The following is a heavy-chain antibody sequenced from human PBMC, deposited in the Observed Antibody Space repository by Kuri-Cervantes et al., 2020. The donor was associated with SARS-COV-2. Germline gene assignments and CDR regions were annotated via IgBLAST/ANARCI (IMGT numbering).Heavy chain of an antibody. CDR2: FIPMSGTS. V-gene: IGHV1-69*13. CDR3: ARAVGNFDF. D-gene: IGHD1-14*01. CDR1: GGNFSGEV. J-gene: IGHJ4*02. Sequence: SVKVSCKASGGNFSGEVVSWVRQAPGQRLEWMGGFIPMSGTSNYAQKFQGRLTISADEYTNTAYMELSGLRSEDTAVYYCARAVGNFDFWGQGTLVTVSS.